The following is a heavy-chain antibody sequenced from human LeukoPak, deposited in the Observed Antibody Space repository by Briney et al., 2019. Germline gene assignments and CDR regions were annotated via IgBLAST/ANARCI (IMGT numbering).Heavy chain of an antibody. CDR3: ARDRSEHYDRSAYSWNDAFDL. J-gene: IGHJ3*01. CDR2: INTYNGNT. D-gene: IGHD3-22*01. CDR1: GYTFTTYG. Sequence: ASVKVSCKASGYTFTTYGLSWVRQAPGQGLEWMGWINTYNGNTNYAQKLQGRVTMTTDTSTNTAYMELRSLRSDDTAVYYCARDRSEHYDRSAYSWNDAFDLWGQGTMVTVSS. V-gene: IGHV1-18*01.